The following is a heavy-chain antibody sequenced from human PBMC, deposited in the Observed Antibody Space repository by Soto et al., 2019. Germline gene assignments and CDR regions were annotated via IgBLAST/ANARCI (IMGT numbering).Heavy chain of an antibody. V-gene: IGHV1-2*02. D-gene: IGHD3-16*01. Sequence: ASVKVSCKASGYTFTDYFVHWVRLAPGQGLEWMGWVNPDTGVATFPQKFQGRVTVTRDASINTDYMELTHLTSEDTGIYYCARDHIRGGVPYLFDFWGRGTQVTVSS. CDR2: VNPDTGVA. J-gene: IGHJ4*02. CDR1: GYTFTDYF. CDR3: ARDHIRGGVPYLFDF.